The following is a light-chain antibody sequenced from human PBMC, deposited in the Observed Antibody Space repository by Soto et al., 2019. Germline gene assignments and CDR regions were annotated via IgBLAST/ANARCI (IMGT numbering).Light chain of an antibody. CDR1: SSNIGALYD. J-gene: IGLJ2*01. CDR3: QSYDNSLSGHVV. CDR2: DNN. V-gene: IGLV1-40*01. Sequence: QSVLTQPPSVSGAPRQRVTISCTGSSSNIGALYDVNWYQQLPGTAPKLLIYDNNNRPSGVPDRFSGSKSGTSASLAITGLQAEDEADYYCQSYDNSLSGHVVFGGGTKVTVL.